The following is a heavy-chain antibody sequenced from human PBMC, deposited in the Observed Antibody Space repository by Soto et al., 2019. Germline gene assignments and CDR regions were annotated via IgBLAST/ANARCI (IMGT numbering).Heavy chain of an antibody. D-gene: IGHD6-13*01. CDR1: GGSISSGDYY. V-gene: IGHV4-30-4*01. Sequence: PSETLSLTCTVSGGSISSGDYYWSWVRQPPGKGLEWIAYIYYSGTTYYNPSLKSRVTMSRDTSKNQFSLKLESVTAADTAVYYCARRTSSSWSDLFDYWGQGTLVTVSS. CDR3: ARRTSSSWSDLFDY. CDR2: IYYSGTT. J-gene: IGHJ4*02.